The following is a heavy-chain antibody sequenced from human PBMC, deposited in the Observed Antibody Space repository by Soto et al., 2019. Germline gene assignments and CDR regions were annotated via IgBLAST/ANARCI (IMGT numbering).Heavy chain of an antibody. V-gene: IGHV1-69*13. CDR3: ARDLRQLVGDYYYYGMDV. CDR2: IIPIFGTA. J-gene: IGHJ6*02. Sequence: ASVKVSCKASGGTFSSYAISWVRQAPGQGLEWMGGIIPIFGTANYAQKFQGRVTITADESTSTAYMELSSLRSEDTAVYYCARDLRQLVGDYYYYGMDVWGQGTTVTVSS. D-gene: IGHD6-6*01. CDR1: GGTFSSYA.